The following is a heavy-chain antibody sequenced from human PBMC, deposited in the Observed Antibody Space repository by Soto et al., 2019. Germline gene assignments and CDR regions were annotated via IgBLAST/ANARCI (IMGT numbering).Heavy chain of an antibody. CDR3: ARGLDIEAATTAMHA. D-gene: IGHD2-15*01. J-gene: IGHJ6*04. CDR1: GFTFSSYS. CDR2: ISSSSSYI. V-gene: IGHV3-21*01. Sequence: GGSLRLSCAASGFTFSSYSMNWVRQAPGKGLEWVSSISSSSSYIYYADSVKGRFTISRDNAKNSLYLQMNSLRAEDTAVYYCARGLDIEAATTAMHAWGKENTLPISS.